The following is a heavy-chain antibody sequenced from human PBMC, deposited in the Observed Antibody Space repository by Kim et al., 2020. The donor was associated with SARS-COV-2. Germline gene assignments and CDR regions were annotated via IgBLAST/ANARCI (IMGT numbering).Heavy chain of an antibody. J-gene: IGHJ4*02. Sequence: ASVKVSCKASVYTFTDYFIHWVRQAPGQGLEWMGWINPKSGGTSYAQKFQGRVTMTRDTSISTAYMEMSRLSSDDTAVYYCARGRSLMTTTPNHFDTWGQGALVIVSS. D-gene: IGHD4-4*01. CDR3: ARGRSLMTTTPNHFDT. V-gene: IGHV1-2*02. CDR1: VYTFTDYF. CDR2: INPKSGGT.